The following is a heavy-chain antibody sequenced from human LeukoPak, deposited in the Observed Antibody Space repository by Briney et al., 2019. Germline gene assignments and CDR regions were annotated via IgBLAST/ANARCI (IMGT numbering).Heavy chain of an antibody. Sequence: ASVKVSCKASGYTFTSYYMHWVRQAPGQGLEWMGIINPSGGSTSYAQKFQGRVTMTRDRSTSTVYMELSSLRSEDTAVYYCASNDFWSGYYTGQGAFDIWGQGTMVTVSS. J-gene: IGHJ3*02. CDR2: INPSGGST. CDR1: GYTFTSYY. D-gene: IGHD3-3*01. CDR3: ASNDFWSGYYTGQGAFDI. V-gene: IGHV1-46*01.